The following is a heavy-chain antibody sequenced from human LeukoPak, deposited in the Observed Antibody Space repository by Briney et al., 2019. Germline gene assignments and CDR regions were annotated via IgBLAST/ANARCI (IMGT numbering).Heavy chain of an antibody. CDR1: GGSFSGYY. CDR3: ARRGGWLTPFDY. Sequence: SETLSLTCTVYGGSFSGYYCSWLRQPPGKGLEWIGEIHHSGSTSYNPSLKSRVTISVDTSKNQFSLKLSSVTAADTAVYYCARRGGWLTPFDYWGQGTLVTVSS. J-gene: IGHJ4*02. V-gene: IGHV4-34*01. D-gene: IGHD3-10*01. CDR2: IHHSGST.